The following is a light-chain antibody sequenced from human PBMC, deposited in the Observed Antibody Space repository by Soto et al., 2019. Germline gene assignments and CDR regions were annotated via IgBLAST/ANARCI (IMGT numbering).Light chain of an antibody. Sequence: DIQMTQSPSTLSASVGDRVTITCRASQSINGWLAWYQQKPGKAPKLLIYDVSTLDSGVPSRFSGSASGTDFTLTISSLQPEDFATYYCQQSYTTPINFGPGTKVDIK. J-gene: IGKJ3*01. CDR2: DVS. CDR3: QQSYTTPIN. CDR1: QSINGW. V-gene: IGKV1-5*01.